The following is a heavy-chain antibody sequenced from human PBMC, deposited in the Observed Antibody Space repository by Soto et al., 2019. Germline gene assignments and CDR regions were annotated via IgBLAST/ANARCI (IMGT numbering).Heavy chain of an antibody. CDR1: GYTFTGYY. D-gene: IGHD3-9*01. J-gene: IGHJ4*02. CDR2: INPNSGGT. CDR3: ARGSSSGDILTGSRLDY. V-gene: IGHV1-2*04. Sequence: ASVKVSCKASGYTFTGYYMHWVRQAPGQGLEWMGWINPNSGGTNYAQKFQGWVTMTRDTSISTAYMELSRLRSDDTAVYYCARGSSSGDILTGSRLDYWGQGTLVTVSS.